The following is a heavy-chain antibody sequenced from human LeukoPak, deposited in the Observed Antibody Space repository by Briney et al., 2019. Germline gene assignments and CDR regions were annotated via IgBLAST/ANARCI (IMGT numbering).Heavy chain of an antibody. CDR2: IYYNEST. CDR1: GGSISTYY. CDR3: ARGRWLVSY. Sequence: SETLSLTCTVSGGSISTYYWSWIRQPVGKGLEWIGYIYYNESTNYNPSVKSRVTISADTSKNQFSLKLRSVTAADTAVYYCARGRWLVSYWGQGTLVTVSS. D-gene: IGHD6-19*01. V-gene: IGHV4-59*01. J-gene: IGHJ4*02.